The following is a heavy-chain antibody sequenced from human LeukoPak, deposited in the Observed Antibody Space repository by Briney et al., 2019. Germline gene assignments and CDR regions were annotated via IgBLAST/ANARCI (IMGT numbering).Heavy chain of an antibody. CDR2: VSRSGDTT. Sequence: GGSLRLSCAASGFTFTNYVMAWVRQAPGKGLEWVSSVSRSGDTTYYADSVKGRFTISRDNSKNTLYLQMNSLRVGDTAIYYCAKDRDDYGDYAFDYWGQGTLVTVSS. CDR1: GFTFTNYV. CDR3: AKDRDDYGDYAFDY. D-gene: IGHD4-17*01. V-gene: IGHV3-23*01. J-gene: IGHJ4*02.